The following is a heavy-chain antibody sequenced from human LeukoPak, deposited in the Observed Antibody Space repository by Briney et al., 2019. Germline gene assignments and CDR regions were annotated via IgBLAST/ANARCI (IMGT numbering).Heavy chain of an antibody. CDR1: GGSISSYY. D-gene: IGHD1-1*01. CDR2: IYTSGST. J-gene: IGHJ4*02. CDR3: ARSTSGGTSDY. Sequence: PSETLSLTCTVSGGSISSYYWSWIRQPPGKGLEWIGYIYTSGSTNYNPSLESRVTISVDTSKNQFSLKLSSVTAADTAVYYCARSTSGGTSDYWGQGTLVTVSS. V-gene: IGHV4-4*09.